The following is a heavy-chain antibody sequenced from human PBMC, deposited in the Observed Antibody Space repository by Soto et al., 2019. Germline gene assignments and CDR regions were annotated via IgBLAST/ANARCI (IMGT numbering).Heavy chain of an antibody. V-gene: IGHV5-10-1*01. Sequence: KVSCKGSGYSFTSYWISWVRQMPGKGLEWMGRIDPSDSYTNYSPSFQGHVTISADKSISTAYLQWSSLKASDTAMYYCASNSGYDPGDYYYYGMDVWGQGTTVTVSS. D-gene: IGHD5-12*01. J-gene: IGHJ6*02. CDR2: IDPSDSYT. CDR1: GYSFTSYW. CDR3: ASNSGYDPGDYYYYGMDV.